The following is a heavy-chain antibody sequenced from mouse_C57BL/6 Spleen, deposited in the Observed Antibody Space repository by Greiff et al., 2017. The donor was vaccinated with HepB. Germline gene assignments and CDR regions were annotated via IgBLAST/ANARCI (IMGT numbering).Heavy chain of an antibody. J-gene: IGHJ4*01. CDR2: IDPENGDT. Sequence: VQLKQSGAELVRPGASVKLSCTASGFNIKDDYMHWVKQRPGQGLEWIGWIDPENGDTEYASKFQGKATITADTSSNTAYLQLSSLTSEDTAVYYCTTWNDYYAMDYWGQGTSVTVSS. CDR1: GFNIKDDY. CDR3: TTWNDYYAMDY. V-gene: IGHV14-4*01.